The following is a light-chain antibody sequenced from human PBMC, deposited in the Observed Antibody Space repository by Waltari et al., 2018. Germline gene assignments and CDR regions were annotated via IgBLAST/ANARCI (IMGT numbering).Light chain of an antibody. V-gene: IGKV2-28*01. J-gene: IGKJ1*01. CDR2: LAS. Sequence: DIVLTQSPLSLPVTPVEPASISCRSSRSLLHSNGYNYLGWYWQKPGQSPQLLIYLASSRASGVPDRFSGSGSDTDFTLKISRVEAEDVGVYYCMQALQTPPTFGQGTKVEIK. CDR1: RSLLHSNGYNY. CDR3: MQALQTPPT.